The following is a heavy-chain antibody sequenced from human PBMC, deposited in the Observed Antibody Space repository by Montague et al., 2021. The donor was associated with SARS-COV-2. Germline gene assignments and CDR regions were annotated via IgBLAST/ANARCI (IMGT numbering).Heavy chain of an antibody. CDR1: GGSVSSTSYY. CDR3: ARHIPGSGNAFDI. D-gene: IGHD3-10*01. CDR2: IYYTGST. Sequence: SETLSLTCTVSGGSVSSTSYYWGRIRQPPGKGLEWIGCIYYTGSTYHNPALKSRVTISVDTSQNQFSLKLSSVTAADTAVYYCARHIPGSGNAFDIWGQGTMVTVSS. J-gene: IGHJ3*02. V-gene: IGHV4-39*01.